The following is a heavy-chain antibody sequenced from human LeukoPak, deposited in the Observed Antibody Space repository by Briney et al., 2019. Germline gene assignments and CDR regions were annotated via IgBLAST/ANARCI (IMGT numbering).Heavy chain of an antibody. D-gene: IGHD6-13*01. CDR2: MNPNSGNT. Sequence: ASVKVSCKASGYTFTSYDINWVRQATGQGLEWMGWMNPNSGNTGYAQKFQGRVTITRNTSISTAYMELSSLRSEDTAVYYCARGRSPYSSTTGFDYWGQEPWSPSPQ. CDR3: ARGRSPYSSTTGFDY. CDR1: GYTFTSYD. V-gene: IGHV1-8*03. J-gene: IGHJ4*01.